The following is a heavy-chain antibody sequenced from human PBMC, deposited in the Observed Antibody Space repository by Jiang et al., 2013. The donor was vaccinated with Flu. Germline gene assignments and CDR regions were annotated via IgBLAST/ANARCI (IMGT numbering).Heavy chain of an antibody. J-gene: IGHJ3*02. D-gene: IGHD3-16*01. Sequence: VQLVESGGGVVQPGRSLRLSCAASGFTFSSYGMHWVRQAPGKGLEWVAVISYDGSNKYYADSVKGRFTISRDNSKNTLYLQMNSLRAEDTAVYYCAKLNPSDYVWGRSAFDIWGQGTMVTVSS. CDR3: AKLNPSDYVWGRSAFDI. CDR2: ISYDGSNK. CDR1: GFTFSSYG. V-gene: IGHV3-30*18.